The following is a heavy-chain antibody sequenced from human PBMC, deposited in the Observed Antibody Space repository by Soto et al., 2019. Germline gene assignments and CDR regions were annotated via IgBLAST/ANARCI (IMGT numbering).Heavy chain of an antibody. Sequence: EVQLLESGGGLVQPGGSLRLSCAASGFTFSSYAMSWVRQAPGKGLEWVSDISGSGGSTYYADSVKGRFTISRDNSKNTLYLQMNSLRAEDTAVYYCAKVGSYSPRAFDIWGQGTMVTVSS. CDR3: AKVGSYSPRAFDI. CDR1: GFTFSSYA. J-gene: IGHJ3*02. V-gene: IGHV3-23*01. CDR2: ISGSGGST. D-gene: IGHD1-26*01.